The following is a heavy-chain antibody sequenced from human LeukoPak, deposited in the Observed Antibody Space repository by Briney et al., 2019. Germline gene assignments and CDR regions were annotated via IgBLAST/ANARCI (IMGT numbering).Heavy chain of an antibody. CDR3: ARGGEFGSECYCRY. D-gene: IGHD3-10*01. CDR2: IYYSGST. Sequence: SQTLSLACPVSGGSISSGCYDSTWIRQHPGKGLEWIGYIYYSGSTYYNPSLKSRVTMSVDTSKNQFSLKLSSVTAADTAVYYCARGGEFGSECYCRYWGPGTLVTVSS. J-gene: IGHJ4*02. CDR1: GGSISSGCYD. V-gene: IGHV4-31*03.